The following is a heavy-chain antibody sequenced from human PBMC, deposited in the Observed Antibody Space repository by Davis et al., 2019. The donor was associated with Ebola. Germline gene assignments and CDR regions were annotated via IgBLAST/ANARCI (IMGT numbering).Heavy chain of an antibody. CDR1: GFTFSSYA. D-gene: IGHD5-12*01. Sequence: GGSLRLSCAASGFTFSSYAMSWVRQAPGKGLEWVSAISGSGGSTYYADSAKGRFTISRDNSKNTLYLQMNSLRAEDTAVYYCAKPRASGYDSGVFDYWGQGTLVTVSS. CDR2: ISGSGGST. J-gene: IGHJ4*02. V-gene: IGHV3-23*01. CDR3: AKPRASGYDSGVFDY.